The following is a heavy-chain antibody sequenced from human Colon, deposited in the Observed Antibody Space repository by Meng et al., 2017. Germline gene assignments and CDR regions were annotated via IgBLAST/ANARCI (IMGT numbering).Heavy chain of an antibody. CDR3: ARDKGDWVLGDY. V-gene: IGHV1-3*04. D-gene: IGHD2-21*01. CDR2: LNIGNGNT. CDR1: GSTFTSHV. J-gene: IGHJ4*02. Sequence: VSSGAVVKHPGASSNVSGKASGSTFTSHVLYWVRQAPGQRPEWMGWLNIGNGNTKYSQNFQGRVTFTRDTSASTAYMELNSLRSEDTAVYYCARDKGDWVLGDYWGQGTLVTVSS.